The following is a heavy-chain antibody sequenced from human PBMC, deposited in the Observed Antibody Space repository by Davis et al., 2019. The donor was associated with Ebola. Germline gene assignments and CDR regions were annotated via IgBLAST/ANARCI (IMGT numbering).Heavy chain of an antibody. V-gene: IGHV4-4*02. CDR1: GGSISSSNW. J-gene: IGHJ4*02. Sequence: SETLSLTCAVSGGSISSSNWWSWVRQPPGKGLEWIGSIYYSGSTYYNPSLKSRVTISVDTSKNQFSLKLSSVTAADTAVYYCARGPSTKGFDYWGQGTLVTVSS. CDR2: IYYSGST. CDR3: ARGPSTKGFDY. D-gene: IGHD2-2*01.